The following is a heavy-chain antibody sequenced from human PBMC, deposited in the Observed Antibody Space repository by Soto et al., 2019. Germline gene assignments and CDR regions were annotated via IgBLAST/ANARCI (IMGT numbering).Heavy chain of an antibody. CDR2: IIPIFGTA. CDR3: ARGQPFEYSSSSLYYYYGMDV. J-gene: IGHJ6*02. V-gene: IGHV1-69*13. Sequence: SVKFFCKASGGTFSSYAISWVRQAPGQGLEWMGGIIPIFGTANYAQKFQGRVTITADESTSTAYMELSSLRSEDTAVYHCARGQPFEYSSSSLYYYYGMDVWGQGTTVTVSS. D-gene: IGHD6-6*01. CDR1: GGTFSSYA.